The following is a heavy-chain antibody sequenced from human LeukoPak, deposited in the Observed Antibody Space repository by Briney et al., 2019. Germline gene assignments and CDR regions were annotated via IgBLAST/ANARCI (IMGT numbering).Heavy chain of an antibody. CDR3: ARRRSTGWYRAFDY. D-gene: IGHD2-2*01. J-gene: IGHJ4*02. CDR2: IYYSGST. CDR1: GGSISSSSSY. Sequence: SETLSLTCTVSGGSISSSSSYWGWIRQPPGKGLEWIGSIYYSGSTYYNPSLKSRVTISVDTSKNQFSLKLSSVTAADTAVYYCARRRSTGWYRAFDYRGQGTLVTVSS. V-gene: IGHV4-39*01.